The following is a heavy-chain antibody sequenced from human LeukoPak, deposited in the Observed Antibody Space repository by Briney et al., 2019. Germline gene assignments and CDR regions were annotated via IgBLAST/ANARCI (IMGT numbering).Heavy chain of an antibody. CDR1: GGSISSGGYS. Sequence: PSETLFLTCEVSGGSISSGGYSWSWIRQPPGKGLEWIGYIYHSGSTYYNPSLKSRVTISVDRSKNQFSLKLSSVTAADTAVYYCARGATTVTYYYHYGMDVWGQGTTVTVSS. V-gene: IGHV4-30-2*01. CDR3: ARGATTVTYYYHYGMDV. D-gene: IGHD4-11*01. J-gene: IGHJ6*02. CDR2: IYHSGST.